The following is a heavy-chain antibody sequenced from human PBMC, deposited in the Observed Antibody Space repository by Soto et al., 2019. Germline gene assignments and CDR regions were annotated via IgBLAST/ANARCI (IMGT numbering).Heavy chain of an antibody. J-gene: IGHJ5*02. CDR1: GYTFTSYG. V-gene: IGHV1-18*01. CDR3: AAEIYSGGDCCHFDH. CDR2: ISAYNGNT. D-gene: IGHD2-21*02. Sequence: GASVKVSCKASGYTFTSYGISWVRQAPGQGLEWMGWISAYNGNTNYAQKLQGRVTITRDLSTGTAYMELSTLTSDDTAVFYCAAEIYSGGDCCHFDHWGQGALVTVSS.